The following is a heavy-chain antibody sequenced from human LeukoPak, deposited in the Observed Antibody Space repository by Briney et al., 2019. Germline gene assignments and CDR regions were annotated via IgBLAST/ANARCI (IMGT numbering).Heavy chain of an antibody. V-gene: IGHV1-24*01. CDR1: GYTLTELS. D-gene: IGHD3-3*01. J-gene: IGHJ4*02. CDR3: ATDRLRFLEWLL. Sequence: GASVKVSCKVSGYTLTELSIHWVRQAPGKGLEWMGGFDPEDGETIYAQKFQGRVTMTEDTSTDTAYMELSSLSSEDTAVYYCATDRLRFLEWLLWGQGTLVTVSS. CDR2: FDPEDGET.